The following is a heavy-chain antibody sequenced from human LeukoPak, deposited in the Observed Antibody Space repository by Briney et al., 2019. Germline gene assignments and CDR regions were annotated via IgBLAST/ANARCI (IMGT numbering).Heavy chain of an antibody. V-gene: IGHV3-48*04. CDR3: ARLREITFGGVIGIDY. J-gene: IGHJ4*02. CDR2: ISSSGTTI. D-gene: IGHD3-16*02. Sequence: GGSLRLSCAASGFTFRTSGMNWVRQAPGKGLEWVSHISSSGTTISYAQSVKGRFTISRDNAKNSLYLQMNSLRAEDTAVYYCARLREITFGGVIGIDYWGQGTLVTVSS. CDR1: GFTFRTSG.